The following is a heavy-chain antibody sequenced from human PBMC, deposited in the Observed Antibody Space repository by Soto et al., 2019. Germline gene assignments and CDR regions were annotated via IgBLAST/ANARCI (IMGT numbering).Heavy chain of an antibody. CDR1: GGSISSSSYY. J-gene: IGHJ4*02. CDR3: ARHSARLTLNYYDSSGYYYY. D-gene: IGHD3-22*01. V-gene: IGHV4-39*01. Sequence: SETLSLTCTVSGGSISSSSYYWGWTRQPPGKGLEWIGSIYYSGSTYYNPSLKSRVTISVDTSKNQFSLKLSSVTAADTAVYYCARHSARLTLNYYDSSGYYYYWGQGTLVTVSS. CDR2: IYYSGST.